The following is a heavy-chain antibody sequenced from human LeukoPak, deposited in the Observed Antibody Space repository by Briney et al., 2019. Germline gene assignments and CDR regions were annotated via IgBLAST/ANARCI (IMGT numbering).Heavy chain of an antibody. J-gene: IGHJ4*02. CDR2: INHSGST. CDR1: GGSFSGYY. Sequence: PSETLSLTCAVYGGSFSGYYWSWIRQPPGKGLEWIGEINHSGSTNYNPSLKSRVTISVDTSKNQFSLKLSSVTAEDTAVYYCARAPLGYSYGYFDYWGQGTLVTVSS. CDR3: ARAPLGYSYGYFDY. D-gene: IGHD5-18*01. V-gene: IGHV4-34*01.